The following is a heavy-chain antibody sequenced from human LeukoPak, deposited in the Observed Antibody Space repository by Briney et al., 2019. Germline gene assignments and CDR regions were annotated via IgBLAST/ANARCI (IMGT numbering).Heavy chain of an antibody. J-gene: IGHJ4*02. D-gene: IGHD1-26*01. Sequence: SVKVSCKASGGTFSSYAISWVRQAPGQGREWRGGIIPIFGTANNAQKFQGRVTITADKSTSTAYMELSSLRSEDTAVYYCARDYDPLIVGATIGPDWGQGTLVTVSS. CDR2: IIPIFGTA. V-gene: IGHV1-69*06. CDR1: GGTFSSYA. CDR3: ARDYDPLIVGATIGPD.